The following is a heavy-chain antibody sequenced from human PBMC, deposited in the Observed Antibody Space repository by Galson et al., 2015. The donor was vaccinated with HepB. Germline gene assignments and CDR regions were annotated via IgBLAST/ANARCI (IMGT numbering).Heavy chain of an antibody. CDR1: GFPFSTYY. V-gene: IGHV3-21*01. D-gene: IGHD1-26*01. CDR2: ISSSGNYI. J-gene: IGHJ6*03. Sequence: SLRLSCAASGFPFSTYYMNWVRQAPGKGLERVSSISSSGNYIHYVDSVRGRFTISRDKAKNSLYLQMNSLRAEDTAVYFCGGGIVPTTTYYYYYMDVWGKGTTVTVSS. CDR3: GGGIVPTTTYYYYYMDV.